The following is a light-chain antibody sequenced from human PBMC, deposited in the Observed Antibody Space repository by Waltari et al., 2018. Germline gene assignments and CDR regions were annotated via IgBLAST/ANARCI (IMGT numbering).Light chain of an antibody. CDR1: NSNLGRNT. V-gene: IGLV1-47*01. CDR3: AAWDDSLSVSYV. Sequence: QSLLTQPPSASGTPGQRVTISCSATNSNLGRNTVFWYQQLPGSPPKLLNYGSNQRPSGVPGRFSASKSGTSASLAISGLRSEDAAEYYCAAWDDSLSVSYVFGSGTKVTV. CDR2: GSN. J-gene: IGLJ1*01.